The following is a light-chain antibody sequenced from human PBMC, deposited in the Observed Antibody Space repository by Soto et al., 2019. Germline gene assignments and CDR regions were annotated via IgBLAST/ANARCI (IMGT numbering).Light chain of an antibody. Sequence: AIRMTQSPSSLSASTGDRVTITCRASQGISSYLAWYQQKPGKAPKLLIYAASTLQSGVPSRFSGSGSGTDFTLPISCLQAEDFATYYCQPYYSYPRTFGQGTKVEIK. J-gene: IGKJ1*01. CDR2: AAS. V-gene: IGKV1-8*01. CDR3: QPYYSYPRT. CDR1: QGISSY.